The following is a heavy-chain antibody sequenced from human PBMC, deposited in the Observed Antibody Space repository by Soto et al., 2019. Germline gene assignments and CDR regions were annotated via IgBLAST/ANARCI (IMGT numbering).Heavy chain of an antibody. Sequence: QVQLVESGGGLVKPGGSLRLSCAASGFTFSDYYMSWIRQAPGKGLEWVSYITSSSSYTIYADSVRGRFTISRDNAKNSLFLQMDSLRAEDTAVYYCARADHYDTSGYWKWGQGTLVTVSS. CDR2: ITSSSSYT. CDR3: ARADHYDTSGYWK. V-gene: IGHV3-11*05. D-gene: IGHD3-22*01. J-gene: IGHJ4*02. CDR1: GFTFSDYY.